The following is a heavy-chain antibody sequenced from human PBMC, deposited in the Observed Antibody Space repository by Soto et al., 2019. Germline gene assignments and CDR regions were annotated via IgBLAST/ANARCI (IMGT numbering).Heavy chain of an antibody. CDR1: GFTFSSYS. J-gene: IGHJ6*02. V-gene: IGHV3-21*01. Sequence: EVQLLESEGGLVKPGGSLRLSCAASGFTFSSYSMNWVGQAPGKGLEWVSSISSSSSYIYYADSVKGRFTISRDNAKNSLYLQMNSLRAEDTAVYYCARMGSQRYYYYGMDVWGQGTTVTVSS. CDR2: ISSSSSYI. CDR3: ARMGSQRYYYYGMDV. D-gene: IGHD6-25*01.